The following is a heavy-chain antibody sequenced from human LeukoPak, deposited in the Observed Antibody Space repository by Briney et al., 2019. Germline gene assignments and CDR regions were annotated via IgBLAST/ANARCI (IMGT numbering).Heavy chain of an antibody. CDR1: GGSISSYY. D-gene: IGHD1-14*01. Sequence: SETLSLTCTVDGGSISSYYWSWIRQPPGKGLEWIGYIYYSGSTNYNPSLKSRVTISVDTSKNQFSLKLSSVTAADTAVYYCARVPFNQNAFDIWGQGTMVTVSS. J-gene: IGHJ3*02. V-gene: IGHV4-59*01. CDR2: IYYSGST. CDR3: ARVPFNQNAFDI.